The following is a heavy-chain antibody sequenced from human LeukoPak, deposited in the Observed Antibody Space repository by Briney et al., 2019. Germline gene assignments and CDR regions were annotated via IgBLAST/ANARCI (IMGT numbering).Heavy chain of an antibody. CDR2: ISYDGRNK. CDR1: GFIFSSYG. J-gene: IGHJ4*02. CDR3: ARGYSSGCYD. Sequence: GRSLRLSCAASGFIFSSYGMHWVRQVPGKGLEWVAVISYDGRNKHYVDSVKGRFIISRDNSKNTLYLQMNSLRAEDTAVYYCARGYSSGCYDWGQGTLVTVSS. D-gene: IGHD6-19*01. V-gene: IGHV3-30*03.